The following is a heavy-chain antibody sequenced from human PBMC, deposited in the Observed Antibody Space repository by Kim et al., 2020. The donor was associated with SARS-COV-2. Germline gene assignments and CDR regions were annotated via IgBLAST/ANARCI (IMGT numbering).Heavy chain of an antibody. V-gene: IGHV4-34*01. D-gene: IGHD3-22*01. CDR1: GGSFSGYY. CDR2: INHSGST. Sequence: SETLSLTCAVYGGSFSGYYWSWIRQPPGKGLEWIGEINHSGSTNYNPSLKSRVTISVDTSKNQFSLKLSSVTAADTAVYYCARGGGYYYDSSGYPPRAERRFDHWGQGTLVTVSS. J-gene: IGHJ4*02. CDR3: ARGGGYYYDSSGYPPRAERRFDH.